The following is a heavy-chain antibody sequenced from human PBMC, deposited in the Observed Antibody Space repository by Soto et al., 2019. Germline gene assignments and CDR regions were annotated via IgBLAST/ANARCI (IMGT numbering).Heavy chain of an antibody. D-gene: IGHD4-4*01. CDR3: ARPLWRDDYNWGYFDL. J-gene: IGHJ2*01. CDR1: GFTFSSYP. CDR2: ISYDGSNK. Sequence: QVQLVESGGGWVQPGRSLRLSCAASGFTFSSYPSHWFGRAPAKGREGGAVISYDGSNKYYADSVKGRFTISRDNSKNTLYLQMNSLRLEDTAVYYCARPLWRDDYNWGYFDLWGRGTLVTASS. V-gene: IGHV3-30-3*01.